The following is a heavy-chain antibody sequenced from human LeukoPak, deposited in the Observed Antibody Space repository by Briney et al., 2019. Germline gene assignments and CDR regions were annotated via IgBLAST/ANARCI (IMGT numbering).Heavy chain of an antibody. CDR3: ARGRAYGDEFDY. J-gene: IGHJ4*02. D-gene: IGHD4-17*01. CDR2: ISYDGSNK. CDR1: GFTFSSYA. Sequence: PGGSLRLPCAASGFTFSSYAMHWVRQAPGKGLEWVAVISYDGSNKYYADSVKGRFTISRDNSKNTLYLQMNSLRAEDTAVYYCARGRAYGDEFDYWGQGTLVTVSS. V-gene: IGHV3-30-3*01.